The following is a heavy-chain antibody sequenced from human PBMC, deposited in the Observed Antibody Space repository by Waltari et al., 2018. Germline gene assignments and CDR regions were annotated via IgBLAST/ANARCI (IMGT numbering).Heavy chain of an antibody. V-gene: IGHV4-39*07. D-gene: IGHD3-3*01. CDR3: ARLRITIVGVVVYYFDY. Sequence: QLQLQESGPGLVKPSETLSLTCTVSGGSISSSSYYWGWIRQPPGKGLEWIGSIYYRGSTYYNPSLKSRVTISVDTSKNQFSLKLSSVTAADTAVYYCARLRITIVGVVVYYFDYWGQGTLVTVSS. CDR1: GGSISSSSYY. J-gene: IGHJ4*02. CDR2: IYYRGST.